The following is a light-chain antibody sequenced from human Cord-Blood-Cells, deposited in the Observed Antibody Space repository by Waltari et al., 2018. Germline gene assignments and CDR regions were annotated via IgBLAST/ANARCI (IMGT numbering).Light chain of an antibody. CDR3: SSYTSSSTWV. V-gene: IGLV2-14*01. CDR1: SSAVGGYNY. Sequence: QSALTQPASVSGSPGQSITISCTGTSSAVGGYNYVSWYQQHPGKAPKLMIYEVSNRPSGVSNRFSGSRSGNTASLTMSGLQAEDEADYYCSSYTSSSTWVFGGGTKLTVL. CDR2: EVS. J-gene: IGLJ3*02.